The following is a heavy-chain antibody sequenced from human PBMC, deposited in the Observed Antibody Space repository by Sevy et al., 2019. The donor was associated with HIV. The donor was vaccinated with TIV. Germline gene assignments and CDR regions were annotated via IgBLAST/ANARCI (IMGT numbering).Heavy chain of an antibody. J-gene: IGHJ6*02. D-gene: IGHD6-13*01. CDR2: IYSGGDT. CDR1: GFTVSSNF. CDR3: ARDLRVATASGGMDV. Sequence: GGSLRLSCVAYGFTVSSNFMTWVRQAPGKGLEGVSIIYSGGDTYYADSVKGRFTISRDNSKNTLYLQMNNLRAEDTAVYYCARDLRVATASGGMDVWGQGTTVTVSS. V-gene: IGHV3-53*01.